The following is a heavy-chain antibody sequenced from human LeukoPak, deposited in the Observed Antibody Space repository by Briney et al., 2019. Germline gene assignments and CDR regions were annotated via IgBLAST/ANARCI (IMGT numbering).Heavy chain of an antibody. J-gene: IGHJ3*01. CDR2: INPQGGGT. CDR3: ARDNFLRGFDL. V-gene: IGHV1-2*02. Sequence: GAAVKVSCKASGYSFSNYYLHWVRPAPGQSVEWMGWINPQGGGTNYAQKFQGRLTVTRDTSIRTVYMELSSLRSDDTAVYFCARDNFLRGFDLWGQGTMVTVS. CDR1: GYSFSNYY.